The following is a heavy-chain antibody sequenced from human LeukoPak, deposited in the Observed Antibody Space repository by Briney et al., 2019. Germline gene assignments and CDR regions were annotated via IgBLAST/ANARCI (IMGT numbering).Heavy chain of an antibody. D-gene: IGHD3-22*01. Sequence: GGSLRLSCAASGFTFTSYAMSWVRQAPGKGLEWVSAISGSGGSTYYADSVKGRCTISRDNSKNTLYLQMNSLRAEDTAVYYCAPEGFGYYDRPTPNWGQGTLVTVSS. V-gene: IGHV3-23*01. J-gene: IGHJ4*02. CDR3: APEGFGYYDRPTPN. CDR1: GFTFTSYA. CDR2: ISGSGGST.